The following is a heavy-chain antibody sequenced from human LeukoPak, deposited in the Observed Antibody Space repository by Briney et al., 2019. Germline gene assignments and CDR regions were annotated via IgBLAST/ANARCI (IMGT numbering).Heavy chain of an antibody. CDR1: GFTFSNAW. D-gene: IGHD6-19*01. CDR2: ISSSSSTI. CDR3: ARVLYSGWSTADPEFDY. J-gene: IGHJ4*02. Sequence: QPGGSLRLSCAASGFTFSNAWMSWVRQAPGKGLEWVSYISSSSSTIYYADSVKGRFTLSRDNAKNSLYLQMNSLRAEDTAVYYCARVLYSGWSTADPEFDYWGQGTLVTVSS. V-gene: IGHV3-48*01.